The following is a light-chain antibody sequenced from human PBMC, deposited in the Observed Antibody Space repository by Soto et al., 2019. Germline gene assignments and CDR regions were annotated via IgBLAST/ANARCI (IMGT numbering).Light chain of an antibody. CDR3: QLYDESIFAYT. J-gene: IGKJ2*01. CDR1: QSFPSKS. V-gene: IGKV3-20*01. Sequence: VLTQSPVTLSLSPGERATLSCRASQSFPSKSSAWYQRRPGQPPKLLIRAASSRATGIPDRFTGTGSGTDFTLTINRLEPEDFAVYYCQLYDESIFAYTFGQRTKLEIK. CDR2: AAS.